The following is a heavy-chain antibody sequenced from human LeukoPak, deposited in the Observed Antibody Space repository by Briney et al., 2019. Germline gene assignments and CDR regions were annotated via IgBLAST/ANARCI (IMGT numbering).Heavy chain of an antibody. CDR2: IRSKAYGGTT. CDR3: TRESRRRRFLEWVSDAFDI. CDR1: GFTFGDYA. D-gene: IGHD3-3*01. V-gene: IGHV3-49*04. Sequence: GGSLRLSCSASGFTFGDYAMSWDRQAPGKGLEWVGFIRSKAYGGTTEYAASVKGTFTISRDDSKSIAYLQMNSLKTEDTAVYYCTRESRRRRFLEWVSDAFDIWGQGTMVTVCS. J-gene: IGHJ3*02.